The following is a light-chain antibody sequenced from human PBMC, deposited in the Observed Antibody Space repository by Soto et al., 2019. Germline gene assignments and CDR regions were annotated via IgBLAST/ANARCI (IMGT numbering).Light chain of an antibody. CDR1: QSVSSRN. Sequence: EIVLTQSPGTLSLSPGERATLSCRASQSVSSRNLAWYQQKPGQPPRLVMYGAASRATGIPDRFSGSGSGTDFTLTISRLEPEDFAVYYCQQYGSSPWTFGQGTKVDIK. CDR3: QQYGSSPWT. V-gene: IGKV3-20*01. CDR2: GAA. J-gene: IGKJ1*01.